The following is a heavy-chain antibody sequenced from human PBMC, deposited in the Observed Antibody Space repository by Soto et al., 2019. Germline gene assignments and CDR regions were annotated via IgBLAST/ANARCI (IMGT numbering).Heavy chain of an antibody. CDR2: IDPGDSYT. CDR1: GYSFTSYW. J-gene: IGHJ6*02. CDR3: ARQEEYSFRLV. Sequence: GESLKISCKGSGYSFTSYWISWVRQMPGKGLEWMGRIDPGDSYTNYSPSFQGHVTISAXXXIXXXYXQXXXLXASDTAMYYCARQEEYSFRLVWGQGTTVTVSS. V-gene: IGHV5-10-1*01. D-gene: IGHD5-18*01.